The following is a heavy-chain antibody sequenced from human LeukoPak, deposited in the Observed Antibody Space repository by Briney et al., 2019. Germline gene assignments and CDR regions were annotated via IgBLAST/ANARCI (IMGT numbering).Heavy chain of an antibody. CDR2: IYAGGGT. J-gene: IGHJ4*02. CDR3: ARGSARVVPAADY. CDR1: GFTVTTSY. V-gene: IGHV3-53*01. Sequence: GGSLRLSCAASGFTVTTSYMSRVRQSPGKGLDWVSEIYAGGGTNYADSVKGRFTISRDNSKNTLYLQMNSLRAEDTAVYYCARGSARVVPAADYWGQGTLVTVSS. D-gene: IGHD2-2*01.